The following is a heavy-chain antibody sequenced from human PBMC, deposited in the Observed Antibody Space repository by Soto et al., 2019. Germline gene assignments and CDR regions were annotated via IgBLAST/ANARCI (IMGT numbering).Heavy chain of an antibody. V-gene: IGHV4-34*01. Sequence: SETLSLTCAVYGGSFSGYYWSWIRQPPGKGLEWIGEINHSGSTNYNPSLKSRVTISVDTSKNQFSLKLSSVTAADTAVYYCARRYFDWLPYRYYFDYWGQGTLVTVSS. CDR1: GGSFSGYY. J-gene: IGHJ4*02. D-gene: IGHD3-9*01. CDR2: INHSGST. CDR3: ARRYFDWLPYRYYFDY.